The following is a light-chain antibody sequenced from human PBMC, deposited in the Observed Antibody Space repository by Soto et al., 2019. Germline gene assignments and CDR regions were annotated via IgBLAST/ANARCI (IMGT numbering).Light chain of an antibody. CDR1: NIGSKS. V-gene: IGLV3-21*04. CDR3: HVWDSSSDHVV. Sequence: SYELTQPPSVSVAPGKTARITCGGNNIGSKSVHWYQQKPGQAPVLVIYYDSDRPSGIPERFSGSNSGNTATLTISRVEAGDEADYYCHVWDSSSDHVVSGGGTKLTVL. J-gene: IGLJ2*01. CDR2: YDS.